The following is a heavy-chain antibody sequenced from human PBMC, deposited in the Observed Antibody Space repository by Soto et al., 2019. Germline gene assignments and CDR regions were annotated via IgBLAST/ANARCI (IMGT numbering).Heavy chain of an antibody. V-gene: IGHV1-18*01. Sequence: QVHLVQSGAEVKKPGASVKVSCKGSGNAFTTYGITWVRQAPGQGLEWMGWISAHNGNTNYAQKLQGRVTVTRDTSTSTAYMELRSLRSDDPAVYYCARGRYGDYWGQGALVTVSS. CDR3: ARGRYGDY. J-gene: IGHJ4*02. CDR1: GNAFTTYG. CDR2: ISAHNGNT. D-gene: IGHD1-1*01.